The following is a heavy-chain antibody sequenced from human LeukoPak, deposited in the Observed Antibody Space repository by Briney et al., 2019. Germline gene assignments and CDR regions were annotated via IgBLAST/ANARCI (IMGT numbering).Heavy chain of an antibody. J-gene: IGHJ5*02. Sequence: ASVKVSCKASGYTFTGYYMHWVRQAPGQGPEWMGWIKPNSGGTNYAQKFQGRVSMTRDTSISTAYMELSRLRSDDTAVYYCARARGDIVVVPAAIWFDPWGQGTLVTVSS. V-gene: IGHV1-2*02. CDR3: ARARGDIVVVPAAIWFDP. CDR2: IKPNSGGT. D-gene: IGHD2-2*01. CDR1: GYTFTGYY.